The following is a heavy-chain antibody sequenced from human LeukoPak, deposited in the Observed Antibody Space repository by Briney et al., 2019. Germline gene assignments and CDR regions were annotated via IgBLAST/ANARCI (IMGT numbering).Heavy chain of an antibody. CDR1: GGSISSHY. CDR3: ARGAGTHPGLFDY. D-gene: IGHD1-7*01. Sequence: PSETLSLTCTVSGGSISSHYWSWIRQPPGKGLEWIGYIYYSGSTNYNPSLKSRVTISVDTSKNQFSLKLSSVTAADTAVYYCARGAGTHPGLFDYWGQGTLVTVSS. J-gene: IGHJ4*02. V-gene: IGHV4-59*11. CDR2: IYYSGST.